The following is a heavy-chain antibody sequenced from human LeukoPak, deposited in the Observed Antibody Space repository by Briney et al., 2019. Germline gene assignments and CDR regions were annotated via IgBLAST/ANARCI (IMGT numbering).Heavy chain of an antibody. V-gene: IGHV4-59*01. CDR1: GGSISSYY. J-gene: IGHJ6*02. CDR2: IYYSGST. Sequence: SETPSLTCTVSGGSISSYYWSWIRQPPGKGLEWIGYIYYSGSTNYNPSLKSRVTISVDTSKNQFSLKLSSVTAADTAVYYCAREDYSGWSQQGVGMDVWGQGTTVTVSS. D-gene: IGHD6-19*01. CDR3: AREDYSGWSQQGVGMDV.